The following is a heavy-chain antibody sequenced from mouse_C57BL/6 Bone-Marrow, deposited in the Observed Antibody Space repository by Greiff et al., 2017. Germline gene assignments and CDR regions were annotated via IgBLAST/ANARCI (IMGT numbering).Heavy chain of an antibody. J-gene: IGHJ2*01. V-gene: IGHV5-9*01. CDR3: ATLLWLPRRYCDY. CDR1: GFTFSSYT. Sequence: EVKLMESGAGLVKPGGSLKLSCAASGFTFSSYTMSWVRQTPEKRLEWVATISGGGGNTYYPDSVKGRFTISTDNATNTLYLQLSSLRSEDTALYYCATLLWLPRRYCDYWGQGTTLTVSS. CDR2: ISGGGGNT. D-gene: IGHD2-2*01.